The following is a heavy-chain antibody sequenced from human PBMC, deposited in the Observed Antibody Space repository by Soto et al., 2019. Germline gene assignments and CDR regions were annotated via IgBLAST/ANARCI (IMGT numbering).Heavy chain of an antibody. V-gene: IGHV3-33*01. D-gene: IGHD3-22*01. J-gene: IGHJ6*02. CDR3: ARTYSSGYYWALDV. CDR1: GFTFSSYG. Sequence: PGGSLRLSCAASGFTFSSYGMHWVRQAPGRGLEWVAVIWYDGSNKYYADSVKGRFTISRDNSKNTLYLQMNSLRAEDTAVYYWARTYSSGYYWALDVWGQGTTVTVSS. CDR2: IWYDGSNK.